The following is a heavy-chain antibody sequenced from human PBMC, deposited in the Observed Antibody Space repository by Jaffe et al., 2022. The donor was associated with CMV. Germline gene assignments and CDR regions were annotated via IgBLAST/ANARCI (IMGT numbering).Heavy chain of an antibody. Sequence: EVQLVESGGGLVKPGGSLRLSCAASGFTFSSYSMNWVRQAPGKGLEWVSSISSSSSYIYYADSVKGRFTISRDNAKNSLYLQMNSLRAEDTAVYYCARDLYPTHYYYYYGMDVWGQGTTVTVSS. D-gene: IGHD2-2*02. J-gene: IGHJ6*02. CDR1: GFTFSSYS. V-gene: IGHV3-21*01. CDR2: ISSSSSYI. CDR3: ARDLYPTHYYYYYGMDV.